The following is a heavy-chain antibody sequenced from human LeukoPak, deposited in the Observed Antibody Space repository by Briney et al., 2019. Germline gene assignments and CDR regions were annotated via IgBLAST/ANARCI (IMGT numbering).Heavy chain of an antibody. CDR3: VKDSGLIAAPRNFGY. CDR1: GFTFSSYA. J-gene: IGHJ4*02. D-gene: IGHD6-13*01. V-gene: IGHV3-23*01. Sequence: GGSLRLSCAASGFTFSSYATSWVRQAPGKWLEWVSAISGSGGSTYYADSVKGRFTISRDNSKNTLYLQMNSLRAEDTAVYYCVKDSGLIAAPRNFGYWGQGTLVTVSS. CDR2: ISGSGGST.